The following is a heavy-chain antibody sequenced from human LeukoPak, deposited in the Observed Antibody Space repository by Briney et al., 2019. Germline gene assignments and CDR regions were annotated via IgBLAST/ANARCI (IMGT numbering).Heavy chain of an antibody. D-gene: IGHD6-13*01. Sequence: VSVKVSCKASGYTFTSYDINWVRQAPGQGLEWMGWINPNSGGTNYAQKFQGRVTMTRDTSISTAYMELSRLRSDDTAVYYCAREPAYLNSSSADDYWGQGTLVTVSS. CDR1: GYTFTSYD. J-gene: IGHJ4*02. V-gene: IGHV1-2*02. CDR2: INPNSGGT. CDR3: AREPAYLNSSSADDY.